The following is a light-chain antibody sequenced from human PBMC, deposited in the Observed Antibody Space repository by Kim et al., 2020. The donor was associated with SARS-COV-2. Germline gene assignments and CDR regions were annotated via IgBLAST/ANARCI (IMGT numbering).Light chain of an antibody. V-gene: IGLV1-44*01. Sequence: VTISFSGNSSDIRGNTVNWNHQPPGTAPKLLIYRNNQRPSGVPDRFSGSKSGTSASLAISGLQSEDEADYYCAAWDDSLNGVVFGGGTQLTVL. CDR3: AAWDDSLNGVV. CDR2: RNN. CDR1: SSDIRGNT. J-gene: IGLJ2*01.